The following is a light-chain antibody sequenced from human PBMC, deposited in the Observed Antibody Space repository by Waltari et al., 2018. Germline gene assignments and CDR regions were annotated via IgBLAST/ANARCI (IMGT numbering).Light chain of an antibody. V-gene: IGKV1-33*01. CDR1: QDITNY. CDR3: QQYDNLPYT. Sequence: DIQMTQSPSSLSASVGDRVTINCQASQDITNYLNCDQQKPGKAPKLLIYDASNLETGVPSRFSGSGSGTDFTFTISSLQPEDIATYYCQQYDNLPYTFGQGTKLEIK. CDR2: DAS. J-gene: IGKJ2*01.